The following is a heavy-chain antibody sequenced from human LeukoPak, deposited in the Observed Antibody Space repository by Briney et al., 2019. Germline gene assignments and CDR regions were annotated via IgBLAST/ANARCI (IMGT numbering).Heavy chain of an antibody. D-gene: IGHD3-22*01. CDR2: INPNSGGT. CDR3: ARNFYFDSSGYYHY. CDR1: GYTFTGYY. Sequence: SVKVSCKASGYTFTGYYMHWVRQAPGQGLEWMGWINPNSGGTNYAQKFQGRVTMTRDTSISTAYMELSRLRSDDTAVYYCARNFYFDSSGYYHYWGQGTLVTVFS. J-gene: IGHJ4*02. V-gene: IGHV1-2*02.